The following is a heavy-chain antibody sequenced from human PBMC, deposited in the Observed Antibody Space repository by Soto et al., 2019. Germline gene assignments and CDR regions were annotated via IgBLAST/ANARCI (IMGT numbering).Heavy chain of an antibody. CDR3: AREKWLDYYYYGMDV. V-gene: IGHV1-69*13. CDR1: GGTFSSYA. J-gene: IGHJ6*02. CDR2: IIPIFGTA. Sequence: SVKVSCKASGGTFSSYAISWVRQAPGQGLEWMGGIIPIFGTANYAQKFQGRVTITADESTSTAYMELSSLRSEDTAVYYCAREKWLDYYYYGMDVWGQGTTVTVSS. D-gene: IGHD5-12*01.